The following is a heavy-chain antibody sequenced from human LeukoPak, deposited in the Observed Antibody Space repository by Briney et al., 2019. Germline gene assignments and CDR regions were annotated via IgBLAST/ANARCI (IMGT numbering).Heavy chain of an antibody. J-gene: IGHJ3*02. CDR1: GFTFSSYS. Sequence: GGSLRLSCAASGFTFSSYSMNWVRQAPGKGLEWVSSISSSSSYIYYADSVKGRFTISRDNAKNSLYLQMNGLRAEDTAVYYCASPTFQFGLWEPKRDIWGQGTMVTVSS. CDR2: ISSSSSYI. CDR3: ASPTFQFGLWEPKRDI. D-gene: IGHD1-26*01. V-gene: IGHV3-21*01.